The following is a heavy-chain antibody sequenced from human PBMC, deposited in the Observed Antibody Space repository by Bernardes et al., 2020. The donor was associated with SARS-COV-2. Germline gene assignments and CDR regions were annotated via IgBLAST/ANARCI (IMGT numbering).Heavy chain of an antibody. J-gene: IGHJ4*02. V-gene: IGHV3-7*01. CDR2: INQDGNTV. Sequence: VESLSLTCVTFEFTFRSNWMTWVRQAPGQGLEWVANINQDGNTVNYLESVKGRFTISRDNVKNTLYLQMNSLRAEDTATYYCATVSRWGQGTLVTVSS. CDR3: ATVSR. CDR1: EFTFRSNW.